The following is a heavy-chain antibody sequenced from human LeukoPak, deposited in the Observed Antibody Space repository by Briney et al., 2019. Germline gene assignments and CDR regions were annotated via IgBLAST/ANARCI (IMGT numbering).Heavy chain of an antibody. V-gene: IGHV4-59*07. CDR3: ARCRNGYNYGYEYFQH. J-gene: IGHJ1*01. D-gene: IGHD5-24*01. CDR1: GGSISSYY. Sequence: PSDPLTLTCTASGGSISSYYWRWLRQPPGKGLEWIVHIYYSGSTNYNPSLKSRVTISVDTSKNQFSLKLSSVTAADTAVHYCARCRNGYNYGYEYFQHWGQGTLVTVSS. CDR2: IYYSGST.